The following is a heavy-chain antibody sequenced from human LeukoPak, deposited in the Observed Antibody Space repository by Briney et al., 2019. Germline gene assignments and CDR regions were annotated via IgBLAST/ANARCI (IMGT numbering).Heavy chain of an antibody. Sequence: ASVRVSCKASGYTFTSYDINWVRQATGQGLEWMGWMNPNSGNTGYAQKFQGRVTMTKNTSITTAYMELSSLRSEDTAVYYCARALSWTTDSYYYMDVWGKGTTVTVSS. V-gene: IGHV1-8*01. D-gene: IGHD3/OR15-3a*01. CDR1: GYTFTSYD. CDR3: ARALSWTTDSYYYMDV. J-gene: IGHJ6*03. CDR2: MNPNSGNT.